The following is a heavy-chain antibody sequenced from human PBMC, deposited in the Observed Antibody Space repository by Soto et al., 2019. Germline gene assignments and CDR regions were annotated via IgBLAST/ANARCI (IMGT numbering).Heavy chain of an antibody. D-gene: IGHD6-6*01. V-gene: IGHV1-69*13. J-gene: IGHJ1*01. Sequence: SVKVSCKASGGTFSSYAISWVRQAPGQGLEWMGGIIPIFGTANYAQKFQGRVTITADESTSTAYMELSSLRSEDTAVYYCAREAGARYSSSSLFYWGQGTLVTVSS. CDR1: GGTFSSYA. CDR3: AREAGARYSSSSLFY. CDR2: IIPIFGTA.